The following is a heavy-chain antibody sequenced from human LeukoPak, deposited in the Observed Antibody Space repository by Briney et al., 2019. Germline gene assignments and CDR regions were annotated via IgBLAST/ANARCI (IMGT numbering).Heavy chain of an antibody. V-gene: IGHV4-39*07. Sequence: SETLSLTCTVSGGSISSSSYYWGWIRQPPGKGLEWIGEINHSGSTNYNPSLKSRVTISVGTSKNQFSLKLSSVTAADTAVYYCARAAYCTNGVCSIRDYWGQGTLVTVSS. J-gene: IGHJ4*02. CDR1: GGSISSSSYY. CDR2: INHSGST. D-gene: IGHD2-8*01. CDR3: ARAAYCTNGVCSIRDY.